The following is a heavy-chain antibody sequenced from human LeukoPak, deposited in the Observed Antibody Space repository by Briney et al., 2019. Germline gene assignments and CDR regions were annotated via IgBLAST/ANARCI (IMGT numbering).Heavy chain of an antibody. CDR1: GGTFSSYA. CDR3: ARDRYCSGGSCYSTRGDAFDI. J-gene: IGHJ3*02. D-gene: IGHD2-15*01. V-gene: IGHV1-69*06. CDR2: IIPIFGTA. Sequence: SVKVSCKASGGTFSSYAISWVRQAPGQGLEWMGGIIPIFGTANYAQKFQGRVTITADKSTSTAYMELSSLRSEDTAVYYCARDRYCSGGSCYSTRGDAFDIWGQGTMVTVSS.